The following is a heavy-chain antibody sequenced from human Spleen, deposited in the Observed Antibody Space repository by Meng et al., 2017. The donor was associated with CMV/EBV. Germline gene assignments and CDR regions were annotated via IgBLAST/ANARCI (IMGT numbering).Heavy chain of an antibody. J-gene: IGHJ3*02. CDR2: ISYDGSNK. CDR3: AKFLSLEPDDAFDI. Sequence: GESLKISCAASGFTFSAYAMHWVRQAPGKGLEWVAFISYDGSNKYHADSVKGRFTISRDNFKNTLYLQMKSLRGEDTAVYYCAKFLSLEPDDAFDIWGQGAVVTVSS. D-gene: IGHD3-3*01. CDR1: GFTFSAYA. V-gene: IGHV3-30-3*02.